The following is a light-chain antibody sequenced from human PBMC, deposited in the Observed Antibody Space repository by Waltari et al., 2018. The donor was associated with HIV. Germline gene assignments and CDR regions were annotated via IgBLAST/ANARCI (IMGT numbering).Light chain of an antibody. CDR3: MQGTHWPRT. J-gene: IGKJ1*01. V-gene: IGKV2-30*01. Sequence: DVVMTQSPLSLPLHLGQPASIYCKSLQILVSGDANTYLVWFQQRPGQSPRRLIYKVSDRDSGVPDRFSGSGSGADFTLKISRVEAEDIGVYFCMQGTHWPRTFGLGTKVEI. CDR2: KVS. CDR1: QILVSGDANTY.